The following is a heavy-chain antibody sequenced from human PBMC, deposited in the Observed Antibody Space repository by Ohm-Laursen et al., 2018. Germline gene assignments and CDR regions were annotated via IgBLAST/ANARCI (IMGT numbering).Heavy chain of an antibody. CDR2: MNPNSGNT. CDR1: VYTFTSYD. D-gene: IGHD5-18*01. CDR3: ARVDTAMLS. J-gene: IGHJ5*02. V-gene: IGHV1-8*01. Sequence: ASVKVSCKASVYTFTSYDINWGRQAPGQGLEWMGWMNPNSGNTGYAQKFQVRVIMTRNTSISTAYMELSSLRSEDTAVYYCARVDTAMLSWGQGTLVTVSS.